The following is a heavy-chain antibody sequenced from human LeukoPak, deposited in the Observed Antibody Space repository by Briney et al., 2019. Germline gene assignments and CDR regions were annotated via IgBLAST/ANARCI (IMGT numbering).Heavy chain of an antibody. V-gene: IGHV4-39*01. CDR1: GGSISSSSYY. Sequence: SETLSLTCTVSGGSISSSSYYWGWIRQPPGKGLEWIGSIYYSGSTYYNPSLKSRVTISVDTSKNQFSLKLSSVTAADTAVYYCARLSLRFDYWAREPWSPSPQ. J-gene: IGHJ4*02. D-gene: IGHD3-16*01. CDR2: IYYSGST. CDR3: ARLSLRFDY.